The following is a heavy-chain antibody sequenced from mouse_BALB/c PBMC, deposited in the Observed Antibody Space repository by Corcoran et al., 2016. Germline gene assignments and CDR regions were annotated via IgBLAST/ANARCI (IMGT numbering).Heavy chain of an antibody. CDR2: IDPANGNT. J-gene: IGHJ1*01. V-gene: IGHV14-3*02. Sequence: EVQLQQSGAELVTPGASVKLSCTASGFNIKDTYMHWVKQRPEQGLEWIGRIDPANGNTKYDPKFQGKANITADTSSNTAYLQLSRLTSEDTAVYYCARWDWYFDVWGAGTTVTVSS. CDR3: ARWDWYFDV. CDR1: GFNIKDTY.